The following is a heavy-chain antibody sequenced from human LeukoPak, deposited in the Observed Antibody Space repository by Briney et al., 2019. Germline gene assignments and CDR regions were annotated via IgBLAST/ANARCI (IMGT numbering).Heavy chain of an antibody. V-gene: IGHV4-59*01. Sequence: PSETLSLTCTVSGGSMNTYFWSWIRQPPGKGLKWIGYIYYSGSTNYNPSLKSRVTISVDTSKNQFSLKLSSVTAADTAVYYCARVGYSLGQLLYYFYYMDVWGKGTTVTVSS. D-gene: IGHD2-2*01. CDR2: IYYSGST. CDR3: ARVGYSLGQLLYYFYYMDV. J-gene: IGHJ6*03. CDR1: GGSMNTYF.